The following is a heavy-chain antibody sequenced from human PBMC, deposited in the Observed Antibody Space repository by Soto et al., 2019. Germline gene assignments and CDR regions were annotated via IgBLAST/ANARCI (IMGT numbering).Heavy chain of an antibody. CDR1: GFTFSSYG. CDR3: AKGLVPAAYLFDY. J-gene: IGHJ4*02. V-gene: IGHV3-30*18. CDR2: ISYDGSNK. Sequence: GGSLRLSCAASGFTFSSYGMHWVRQAPGKGLEWVAVISYDGSNKYYADSVKGRFTISRDNSKNTLYLQMNSLRAEDTAVYYCAKGLVPAAYLFDYWGQGTLVTVSS. D-gene: IGHD2-2*01.